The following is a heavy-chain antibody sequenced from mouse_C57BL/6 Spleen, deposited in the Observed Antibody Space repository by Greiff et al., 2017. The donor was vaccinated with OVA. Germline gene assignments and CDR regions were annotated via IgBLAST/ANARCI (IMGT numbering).Heavy chain of an antibody. J-gene: IGHJ1*03. CDR1: GYTFTSYW. Sequence: QVQLQQPGAELVRPGSSVKLSCKASGYTFTSYWMDWVKLRPGQGLEWIGNIYPSDSETHYNQKFKDKATLTVDKSSSTAYMQLSSLTSEDSAVYYCARGNYYGSSYGYFDVWGTGTTVTVSS. CDR3: ARGNYYGSSYGYFDV. D-gene: IGHD1-1*01. CDR2: IYPSDSET. V-gene: IGHV1-61*01.